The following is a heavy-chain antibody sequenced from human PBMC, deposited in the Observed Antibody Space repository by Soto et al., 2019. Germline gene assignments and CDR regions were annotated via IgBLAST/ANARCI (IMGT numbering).Heavy chain of an antibody. Sequence: ASVKVSCKASGYNFTSYGISWVRQAPGQRLEWMGWISAYNGNTNYAQKLQGRVTMTTDTSTSTAYMELRSLRSDDTAVYYCARDPRYYYVSSGPNAIDIWCQGIMVTV. J-gene: IGHJ3*02. V-gene: IGHV1-18*04. D-gene: IGHD3-22*01. CDR1: GYNFTSYG. CDR2: ISAYNGNT. CDR3: ARDPRYYYVSSGPNAIDI.